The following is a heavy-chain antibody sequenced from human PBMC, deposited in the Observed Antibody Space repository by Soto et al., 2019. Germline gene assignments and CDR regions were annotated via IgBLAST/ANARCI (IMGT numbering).Heavy chain of an antibody. J-gene: IGHJ6*03. CDR3: ARLPSYGLDYYYYYMDV. Sequence: PSETLSLTCTVSGGSISSSSYYWGWIRQPPGKGLEWIGSIYYSGSTYYNPSLKSRVTISVDTSKNQFSLKLSSVTAADTAVYYCARLPSYGLDYYYYYMDVWGKGTTVTVSS. CDR1: GGSISSSSYY. CDR2: IYYSGST. D-gene: IGHD4-17*01. V-gene: IGHV4-39*01.